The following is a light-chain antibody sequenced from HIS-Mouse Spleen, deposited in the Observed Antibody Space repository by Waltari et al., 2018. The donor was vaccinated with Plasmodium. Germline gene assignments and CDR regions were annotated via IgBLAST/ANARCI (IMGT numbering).Light chain of an antibody. CDR3: QVWDSSSDHPV. J-gene: IGLJ2*01. CDR2: DDS. CDR1: NNGRQV. Sequence: SYVLTQPPSVSVAPGQTARINCGVNNNGRQVVHWYQQKPGQAPVLAVYDDSDRPSGIPERFSGSNSGNTATLTISRVEAGDEADYYCQVWDSSSDHPVFGGGTKLTVL. V-gene: IGLV3-21*02.